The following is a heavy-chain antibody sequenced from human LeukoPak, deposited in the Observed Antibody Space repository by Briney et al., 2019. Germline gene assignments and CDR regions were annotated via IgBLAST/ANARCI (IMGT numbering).Heavy chain of an antibody. Sequence: SQTLSLTCAVSGGSISSGGYSWSWIRQPPGKGLEWIGYIYHSGCTYYNQSRKSRVTISVDRSKNQFSLKLSSVTAADMAVYYCARYCGGDCYSFDYRGQGTLVTVSS. CDR3: ARYCGGDCYSFDY. CDR2: IYHSGCT. D-gene: IGHD2-21*02. CDR1: GGSISSGGYS. J-gene: IGHJ4*02. V-gene: IGHV4-30-2*01.